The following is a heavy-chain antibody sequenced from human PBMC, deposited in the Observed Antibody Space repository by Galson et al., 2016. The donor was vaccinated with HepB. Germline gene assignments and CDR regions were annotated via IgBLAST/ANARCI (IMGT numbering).Heavy chain of an antibody. J-gene: IGHJ4*02. CDR3: ARLNYVSSSPYFDY. Sequence: SLRLSCAISGFTFSNYGMHWVRQAPGKGLEWVAFIRFQGDNQHHVQSVKGRFIISRDNSKNTLYLQINDLRVDATACYYCARLNYVSSSPYFDYWGQGTLVTVSS. CDR1: GFTFSNYG. D-gene: IGHD6-6*01. V-gene: IGHV3-33*01. CDR2: IRFQGDNQ.